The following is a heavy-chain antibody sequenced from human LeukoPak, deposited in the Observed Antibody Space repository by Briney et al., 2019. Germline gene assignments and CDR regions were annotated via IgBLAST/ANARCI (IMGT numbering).Heavy chain of an antibody. Sequence: PGGSLRLSCAASGFTFTTYWMHWVRQAPGKGLVWVSRVKGDGSHTNYAESVTGRFTTSRDNAKNTVYLQMNSLRAEDTAVYYCARSEYEYGYGHWGLDVWGQGTTVTVSS. CDR3: ARSEYEYGYGHWGLDV. CDR1: GFTFTTYW. J-gene: IGHJ6*02. D-gene: IGHD3-16*01. V-gene: IGHV3-74*01. CDR2: VKGDGSHT.